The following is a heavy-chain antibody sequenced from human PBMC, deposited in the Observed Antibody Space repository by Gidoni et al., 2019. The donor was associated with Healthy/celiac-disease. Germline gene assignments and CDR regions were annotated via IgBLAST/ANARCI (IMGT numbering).Heavy chain of an antibody. D-gene: IGHD6-13*01. Sequence: EVQLVESGGGLVQPGGSLRLSCSASGFTFSSYAMHWVRQAPGKGLEYVSAISSNGGSTYYADSVKGRFTISRDNSKNTLYLQMSSLRAEDTAVYYCVKDLENGIAAAGGNWFDPWGQGTLVTVSS. V-gene: IGHV3-64D*08. CDR1: GFTFSSYA. J-gene: IGHJ5*02. CDR3: VKDLENGIAAAGGNWFDP. CDR2: ISSNGGST.